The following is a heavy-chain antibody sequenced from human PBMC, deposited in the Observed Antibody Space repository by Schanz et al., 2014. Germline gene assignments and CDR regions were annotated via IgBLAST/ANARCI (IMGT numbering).Heavy chain of an antibody. J-gene: IGHJ4*02. CDR3: ARGGSGSHYRLDY. Sequence: QVHLLESGGGLVEPGGSLRLSCAASGFSFSDYYMSWILQAPGKGLEWVSYVSSSSSYTHYADSVKGRFTISRDNSKNTLYLQMNSLRAEDTGLYFCARGGSGSHYRLDYWGQGTLVTVSS. V-gene: IGHV3-11*06. D-gene: IGHD1-26*01. CDR2: VSSSSSYT. CDR1: GFSFSDYY.